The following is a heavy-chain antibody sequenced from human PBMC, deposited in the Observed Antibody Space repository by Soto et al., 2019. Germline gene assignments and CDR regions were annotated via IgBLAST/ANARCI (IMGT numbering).Heavy chain of an antibody. Sequence: QITLKESGPTLVKPTQTLTLTCTFSGFSLTTRGVGVGWIRQPPGKALECLALIYWDDDKRYSPSLQSRLSSTKENSKDQVVLTMTNVDHVDTATYYCAHIPNYYQYDWFDPWGQGTLVSVSS. D-gene: IGHD3-16*01. V-gene: IGHV2-5*02. CDR2: IYWDDDK. CDR1: GFSLTTRGVG. J-gene: IGHJ5*02. CDR3: AHIPNYYQYDWFDP.